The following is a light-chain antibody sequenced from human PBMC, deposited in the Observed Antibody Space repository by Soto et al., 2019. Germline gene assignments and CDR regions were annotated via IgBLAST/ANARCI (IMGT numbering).Light chain of an antibody. CDR3: QLYGSSPPRYT. J-gene: IGKJ2*01. Sequence: EIVLTQSPGTLYLSPGERATLSCRASQSVSSNYLAWYQQKRGQAPRLLIYAASARATGIPDRFSGSGSGTDFTLTISRLEPEDFAVYFCQLYGSSPPRYTFAQGTKVEIK. CDR1: QSVSSNY. V-gene: IGKV3-20*01. CDR2: AAS.